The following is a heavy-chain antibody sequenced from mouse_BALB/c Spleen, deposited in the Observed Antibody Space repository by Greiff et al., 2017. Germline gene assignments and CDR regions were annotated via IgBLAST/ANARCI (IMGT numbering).Heavy chain of an antibody. CDR3: ARGSYYGSSYAMDY. CDR2: IDPYNGGT. Sequence: VQLQQSGAELVKPGASVKLSCKASGYTFTSYYMYWVKQRPGQGLEWIGYIDPYNGGTSYNQKFKGKATLTVDKSSSTAFMHLNSLTSEDSAVYYCARGSYYGSSYAMDYWGQGTSVTVSS. CDR1: GYTFTSYY. V-gene: IGHV1S135*01. D-gene: IGHD1-1*01. J-gene: IGHJ4*01.